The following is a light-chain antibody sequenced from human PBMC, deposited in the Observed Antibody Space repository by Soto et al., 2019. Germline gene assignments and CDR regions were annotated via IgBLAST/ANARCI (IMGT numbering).Light chain of an antibody. CDR1: QSISSY. V-gene: IGKV1-39*01. CDR3: QQANSFPIT. J-gene: IGKJ5*01. Sequence: DIQMTQSPSSLSASLGDRVTIXXRASQSISSYLNWYQQKPGKAPKIXIYAASSLQSGVPSRFSGSGSGTDFTLTISSLQPEDFATYYCQQANSFPITFGQGTRLEIK. CDR2: AAS.